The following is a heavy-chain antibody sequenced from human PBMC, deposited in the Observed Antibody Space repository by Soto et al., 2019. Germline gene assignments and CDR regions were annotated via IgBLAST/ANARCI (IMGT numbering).Heavy chain of an antibody. Sequence: SETLSLTCTVSGGSISSYYWSWIRQPAGKGLEWIGRIYSSGSTNYNPSLKSRVTMSVDTSKNQFSLKLSSVTAADTAVYYCARDGIGWAAGGDDYDYSGMDVWGQGTKVTVSS. D-gene: IGHD6-13*01. CDR1: GGSISSYY. V-gene: IGHV4-4*07. CDR2: IYSSGST. J-gene: IGHJ6*02. CDR3: ARDGIGWAAGGDDYDYSGMDV.